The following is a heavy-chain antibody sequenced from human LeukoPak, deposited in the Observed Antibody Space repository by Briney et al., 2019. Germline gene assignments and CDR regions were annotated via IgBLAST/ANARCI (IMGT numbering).Heavy chain of an antibody. CDR1: GYTFTGYY. CDR3: AREGWGSGSGDIIWIRFSYGMDV. CDR2: INPNSGGT. Sequence: GASVKVSCKASGYTFTGYYMHWVRQAPGQGLEWMGWINPNSGGTNYAQKFQGRVTMTRDTSISTAYMELSRLRSDDTAVYYCAREGWGSGSGDIIWIRFSYGMDVWGQGTTVTVSS. V-gene: IGHV1-2*02. D-gene: IGHD3-10*01. J-gene: IGHJ6*02.